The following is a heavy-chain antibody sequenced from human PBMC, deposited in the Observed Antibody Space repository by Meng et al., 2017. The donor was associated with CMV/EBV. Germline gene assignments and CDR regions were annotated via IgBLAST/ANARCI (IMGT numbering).Heavy chain of an antibody. J-gene: IGHJ4*02. D-gene: IGHD3-22*01. Sequence: GGSLRLSCVASGFTFSEVWMTWVRQTPGKGLEWVGRIKSKTDGGTTDYAAPVKGRFTISRDDSKNTLYLQMNSLKTEDTAVYYCTTAGYYYDSSGYLYFDYWGQGTPVTVSS. CDR2: IKSKTDGGTT. CDR1: GFTFSEVW. CDR3: TTAGYYYDSSGYLYFDY. V-gene: IGHV3-15*01.